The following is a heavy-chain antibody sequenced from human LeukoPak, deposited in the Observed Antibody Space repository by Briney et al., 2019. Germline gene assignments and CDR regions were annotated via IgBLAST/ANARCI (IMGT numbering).Heavy chain of an antibody. Sequence: SVKVSCKASGGTFSSYAISWVRQAPGQGLEWMGGIIPIFGTANYAQKFQGRVTITADESTSTAYMELSSLRSEDTAVYYCARDLGMTTVRFDPWGQGTLVAVSS. J-gene: IGHJ5*02. CDR2: IIPIFGTA. D-gene: IGHD4-17*01. CDR1: GGTFSSYA. V-gene: IGHV1-69*13. CDR3: ARDLGMTTVRFDP.